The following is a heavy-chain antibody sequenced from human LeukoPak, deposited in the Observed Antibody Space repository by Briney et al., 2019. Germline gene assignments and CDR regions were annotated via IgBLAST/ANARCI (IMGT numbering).Heavy chain of an antibody. Sequence: ASVKVSCKASGYTFTSYDISWVRQAPGQGLEWMGWISTYNGNTNYAQKLQGRVTMTTDTITTTAYMELRSLRSDDTAVYYCARDHSGNWFDPWGQGTMVTVSS. D-gene: IGHD1-26*01. V-gene: IGHV1-18*01. CDR2: ISTYNGNT. CDR3: ARDHSGNWFDP. J-gene: IGHJ5*02. CDR1: GYTFTSYD.